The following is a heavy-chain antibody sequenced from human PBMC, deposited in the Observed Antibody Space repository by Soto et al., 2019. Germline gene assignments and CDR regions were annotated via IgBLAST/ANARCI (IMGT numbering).Heavy chain of an antibody. J-gene: IGHJ4*02. CDR3: ARNPGISSGWYYFDY. CDR1: GFTFSNHW. Sequence: GGSLRLSCAASGFTFSNHWMTWVRQAPGKGLEWVASVKQDGSEIYYGDSVKGRFTISRDNAKNSLFLQLNSLRAEDTAMYYCARNPGISSGWYYFDYWGQGTLVTVSS. V-gene: IGHV3-7*05. CDR2: VKQDGSEI. D-gene: IGHD6-19*01.